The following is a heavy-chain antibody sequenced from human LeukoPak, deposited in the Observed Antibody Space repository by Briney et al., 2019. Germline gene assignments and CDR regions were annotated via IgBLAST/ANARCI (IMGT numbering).Heavy chain of an antibody. CDR3: ARDLWSSSRYYYGMDV. J-gene: IGHJ6*02. V-gene: IGHV4-59*01. CDR2: IYYSGST. D-gene: IGHD6-13*01. Sequence: SETLSLTCTVSGGSISSYYWSWIRQPPGKGLEWIGYIYYSGSTNYNPSLKSRVTISVDTSKNQFSLKLSSVTAADTAVYYCARDLWSSSRYYYGMDVWGQGTTVTVSS. CDR1: GGSISSYY.